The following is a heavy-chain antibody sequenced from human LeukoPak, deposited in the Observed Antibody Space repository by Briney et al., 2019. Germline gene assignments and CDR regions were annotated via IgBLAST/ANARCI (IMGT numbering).Heavy chain of an antibody. V-gene: IGHV3-33*01. CDR1: GFSFSSYG. Sequence: PGRSLRLSCAASGFSFSSYGMHWVRQAPGEGLEWVAVIWYDGSNKYYADSVKGRFTISRDNSKNTLYLQMNSLRAEDTAVYYCAREGPRGYYDSSGYWYYYYGMDVWGQGTTVTVSS. D-gene: IGHD3-22*01. CDR3: AREGPRGYYDSSGYWYYYYGMDV. CDR2: IWYDGSNK. J-gene: IGHJ6*02.